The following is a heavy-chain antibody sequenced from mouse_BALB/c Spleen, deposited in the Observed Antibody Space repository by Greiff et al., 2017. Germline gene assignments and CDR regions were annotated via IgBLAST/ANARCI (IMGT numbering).Heavy chain of an antibody. CDR2: INPSTGYT. J-gene: IGHJ2*01. V-gene: IGHV1-7*01. CDR3: ARGLSNY. CDR1: GYTFTSYW. D-gene: IGHD2-2*01. Sequence: QVQLQQSGAELAKPGASVKMSCKASGYTFTSYWMHWVKQRPGQGLEWIGYINPSTGYTEYNQKFKDKATLTADKSSSTAYMQLSSLTSEDSAVYYCARGLSNYWGQGTTLIVSS.